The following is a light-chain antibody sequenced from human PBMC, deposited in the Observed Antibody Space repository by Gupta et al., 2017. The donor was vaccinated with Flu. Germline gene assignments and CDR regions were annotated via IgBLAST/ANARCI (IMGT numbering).Light chain of an antibody. J-gene: IGKJ4*01. V-gene: IGKV1-5*03. Sequence: DIQMTLSPSTLSASVRDRVTITCRASQSISGWLAWYQQKPGKAPKLLIYKASTLESGVPSRFSGSGSGTEFTLTISSLQPDDLATYYCQQYNSSPTFGGGTKVEI. CDR2: KAS. CDR3: QQYNSSPT. CDR1: QSISGW.